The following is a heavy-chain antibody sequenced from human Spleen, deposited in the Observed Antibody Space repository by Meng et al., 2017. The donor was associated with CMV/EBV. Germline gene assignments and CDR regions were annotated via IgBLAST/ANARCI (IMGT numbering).Heavy chain of an antibody. V-gene: IGHV3-33*06. D-gene: IGHD2-2*01. CDR1: SYT. J-gene: IGHJ4*02. CDR2: IWYDGSNK. Sequence: SYTMDWVRQDQGKGLEWVAFIWYDGSNKYYADSVKGRFTISRDNSKNTLYLQMNSLRAEDTAVYYCAKDPTDCSSTSCYLPDYFDYWGQGTLVTVSS. CDR3: AKDPTDCSSTSCYLPDYFDY.